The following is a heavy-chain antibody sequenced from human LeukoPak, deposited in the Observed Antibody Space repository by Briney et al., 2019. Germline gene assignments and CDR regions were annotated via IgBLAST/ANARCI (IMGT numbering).Heavy chain of an antibody. D-gene: IGHD5-12*01. CDR1: GGSISSGGYY. CDR3: ARDNGGYGQGDY. Sequence: PSHTLSLTCTVSGGSISSGGYYWSWIRQPPGKGLEWIGYIYHSGSTYYNPSLKSRVTISVDTSKNQFSLSVTSVTAADTAVYFCARDNGGYGQGDYWGQGTLVTVSS. J-gene: IGHJ4*02. V-gene: IGHV4-30-2*05. CDR2: IYHSGST.